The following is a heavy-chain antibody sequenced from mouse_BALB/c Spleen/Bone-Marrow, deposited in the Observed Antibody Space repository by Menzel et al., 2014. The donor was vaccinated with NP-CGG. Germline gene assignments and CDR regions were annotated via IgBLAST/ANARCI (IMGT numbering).Heavy chain of an antibody. CDR1: GYTFTSYT. Sequence: VKLMESGAELARPGASVKMSCKASGYTFTSYTIQWVKQRPGQGLEWIGYINPSSGYTDYNQKFKDKTTLTADKSSNTAYMQLTSLTSEDSAVYSCAREARTGAWFTYWGQGTLATVSA. CDR3: AREARTGAWFTY. D-gene: IGHD4-1*01. CDR2: INPSSGYT. V-gene: IGHV1-4*02. J-gene: IGHJ3*01.